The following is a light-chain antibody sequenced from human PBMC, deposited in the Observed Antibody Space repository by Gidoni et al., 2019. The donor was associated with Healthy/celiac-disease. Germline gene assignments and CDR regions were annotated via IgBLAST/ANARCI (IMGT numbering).Light chain of an antibody. Sequence: EIVLTQSPATLSLSPGERATLSCMASQSVSSYLALYKKKPGQAPRLLIYDASNRDTGIPARFSGSGSGTDFTLTISSLETEDFAVYYCQQRSNWPPFTFGPGTKVDIK. CDR1: QSVSSY. CDR2: DAS. V-gene: IGKV3-11*01. CDR3: QQRSNWPPFT. J-gene: IGKJ3*01.